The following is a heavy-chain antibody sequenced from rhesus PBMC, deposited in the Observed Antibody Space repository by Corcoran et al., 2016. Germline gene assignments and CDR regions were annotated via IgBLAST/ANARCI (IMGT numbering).Heavy chain of an antibody. V-gene: IGHV4S11*01. D-gene: IGHD6-31*01. Sequence: QVQLQESGPGLVKPSETLSRTCSVPGGSITAYSWDWIRQPPGKGLEWIGNIYGTDSATVYNPSLRSRVTLSVDTSKNHFSLKLNSVTAADTAVYFCARHSYYSGWFLDSWGQGVLVTVSS. CDR3: ARHSYYSGWFLDS. J-gene: IGHJ1*01. CDR1: GGSITAYS. CDR2: IYGTDSAT.